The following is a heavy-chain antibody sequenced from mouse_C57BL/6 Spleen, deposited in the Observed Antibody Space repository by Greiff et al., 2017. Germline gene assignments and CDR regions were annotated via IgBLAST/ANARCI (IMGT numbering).Heavy chain of an antibody. Sequence: QVQLQQPGAELVKPGASVKMSCKASGYTFTSYWITWVKQRPGQGLEWIGDIYPGSGSTNYNEKFKSKATLTVDTSSSTAYMQLSSLTSSDSAVYYCARWRDGYPYYFGCWGQGTTLTVSS. J-gene: IGHJ2*01. V-gene: IGHV1-55*01. CDR3: ARWRDGYPYYFGC. CDR1: GYTFTSYW. D-gene: IGHD2-3*01. CDR2: IYPGSGST.